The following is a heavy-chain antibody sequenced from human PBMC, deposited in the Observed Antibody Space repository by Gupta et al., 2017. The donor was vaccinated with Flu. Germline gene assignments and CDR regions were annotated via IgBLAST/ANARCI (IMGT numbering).Heavy chain of an antibody. CDR2: IYPGDSGT. CDR1: GYSFSSYW. D-gene: IGHD3-22*01. CDR3: ARSYYYDSSGYDCFDI. V-gene: IGHV5-51*03. Sequence: EVQLVQSGAEVKKPVESLKISCQGSGYSFSSYWIGWVRQMPGKGLEWMGIIYPGDSGTRYSPSFQGQVTISADKSINTAYLQWSSLKASDTAMYYCARSYYYDSSGYDCFDIWGQGTMVTVSP. J-gene: IGHJ3*02.